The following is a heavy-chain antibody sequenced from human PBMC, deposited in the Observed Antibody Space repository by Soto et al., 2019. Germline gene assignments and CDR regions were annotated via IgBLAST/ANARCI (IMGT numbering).Heavy chain of an antibody. Sequence: PGLSCGASGFTFRSYAMHWVRQAPGKGLEWVAVISYDGDNKYYADSVKGRFTISRDDSKNTLYLQMNSLRGEDTAVYYCAREYSGGLYGMDAWGQVTTVTVSS. D-gene: IGHD1-26*01. V-gene: IGHV3-30-3*01. J-gene: IGHJ6*01. CDR2: ISYDGDNK. CDR1: GFTFRSYA. CDR3: AREYSGGLYGMDA.